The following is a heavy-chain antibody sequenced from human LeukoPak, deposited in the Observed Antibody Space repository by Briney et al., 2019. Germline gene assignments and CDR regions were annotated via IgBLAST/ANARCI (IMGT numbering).Heavy chain of an antibody. CDR2: INSDGSST. V-gene: IGHV3-74*01. D-gene: IGHD4-17*01. J-gene: IGHJ5*02. Sequence: GGSLRLSCAASGFTFSSYWMHWVRQAPGKGLVWVSRINSDGSSTSYADSVKGRFTISRDNAKNTLYLQMNSLRAEDTAVYYCVRERATYGDYGYNWFDPWGQGTLVTVSS. CDR3: VRERATYGDYGYNWFDP. CDR1: GFTFSSYW.